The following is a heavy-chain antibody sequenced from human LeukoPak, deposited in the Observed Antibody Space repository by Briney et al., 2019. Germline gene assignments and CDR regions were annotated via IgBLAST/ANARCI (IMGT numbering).Heavy chain of an antibody. J-gene: IGHJ5*02. V-gene: IGHV1-18*01. CDR3: ARDYVALVVITTDDRFDP. D-gene: IGHD3-22*01. CDR2: ISAYNGNT. CDR1: GYTFTSYG. Sequence: ASVKVSCKASGYTFTSYGISWVRQAPGQGLEWMGWISAYNGNTNYAQKLQGRVTMTTDTSTSTAYMELRSLRSDDTAVYYCARDYVALVVITTDDRFDPWGQGTLVTVSS.